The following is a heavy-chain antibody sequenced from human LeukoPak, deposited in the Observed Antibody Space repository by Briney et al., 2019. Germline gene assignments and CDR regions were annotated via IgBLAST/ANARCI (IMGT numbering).Heavy chain of an antibody. CDR1: GFIFSTYT. Sequence: PGGSLRLSCAASGFIFSTYTLNWVRQAPGKGLEWVSSISTMSNYIFYGDSVKGRFTISRDNAKNSVYLQMNSLRPEDTAVYYCARELKYDFWSGYYLDYWGQGTLVTVSS. CDR3: ARELKYDFWSGYYLDY. D-gene: IGHD3-3*01. V-gene: IGHV3-21*01. J-gene: IGHJ4*02. CDR2: ISTMSNYI.